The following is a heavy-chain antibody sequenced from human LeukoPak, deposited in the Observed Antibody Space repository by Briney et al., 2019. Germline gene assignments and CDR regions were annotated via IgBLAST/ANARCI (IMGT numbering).Heavy chain of an antibody. CDR1: GFTFNDYG. D-gene: IGHD3-22*01. CDR3: GKNLHGGAQIVLATTVDY. J-gene: IGHJ4*02. Sequence: PGGSLTLSCAASGFTFNDYGLHWVRQAPGKGLEWVAFIRYDGSVTYYGDSVKGRFTISEDNSKNTLYLEINSLRSEDSAMYYCGKNLHGGAQIVLATTVDYWGQGTLVTVSS. V-gene: IGHV3-30*02. CDR2: IRYDGSVT.